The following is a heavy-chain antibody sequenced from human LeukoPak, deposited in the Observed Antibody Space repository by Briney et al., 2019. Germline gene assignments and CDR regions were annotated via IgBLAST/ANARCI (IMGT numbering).Heavy chain of an antibody. CDR3: ARRFFGSYYYFDY. CDR2: INHSGST. Sequence: SETLSLTCAVYGGSFSGYYWSWIRQPPGKGLEWIGEINHSGSTNYNPSLKSRVTISVDTSKNQFSLKLSSVTAADTAVYYCARRFFGSYYYFDYWGQGTLVTVSS. CDR1: GGSFSGYY. D-gene: IGHD1-26*01. J-gene: IGHJ4*02. V-gene: IGHV4-34*01.